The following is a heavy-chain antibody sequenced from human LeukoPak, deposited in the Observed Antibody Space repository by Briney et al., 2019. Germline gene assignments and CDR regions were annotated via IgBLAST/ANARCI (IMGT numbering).Heavy chain of an antibody. CDR3: AKSPYYYDSSGYGFDY. Sequence: PGGSLRLSCAASGFTFSSYGMHWVRQAPGKGLEWVAVISYDGSNKYYADSVECRFTISRDNSKNTLYLQMNSLRAEDTAVYYCAKSPYYYDSSGYGFDYWGQGTLVTVSS. CDR2: ISYDGSNK. CDR1: GFTFSSYG. V-gene: IGHV3-30*18. D-gene: IGHD3-22*01. J-gene: IGHJ4*02.